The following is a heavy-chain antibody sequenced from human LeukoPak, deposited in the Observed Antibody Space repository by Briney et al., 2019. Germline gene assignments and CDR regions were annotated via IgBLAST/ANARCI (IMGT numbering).Heavy chain of an antibody. CDR1: GGSISSGSYY. CDR2: IYTSGST. J-gene: IGHJ4*02. CDR3: ARDPSYGGSYYDY. V-gene: IGHV4-61*02. D-gene: IGHD1-26*01. Sequence: SETLSLTCTVSGGSISSGSYYWSWIRQPAGKGLEWIGRIYTSGSTNYNPSLKSRVTISVDTSKNQFSLKLSSVTAADTAVYYCARDPSYGGSYYDYWGQGTLVTVSS.